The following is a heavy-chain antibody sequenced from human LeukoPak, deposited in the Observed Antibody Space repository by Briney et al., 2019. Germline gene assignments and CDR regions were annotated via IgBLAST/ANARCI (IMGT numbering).Heavy chain of an antibody. V-gene: IGHV3-30*02. D-gene: IGHD3-10*01. Sequence: GGSLRLSCAASGFTFSSYGMHWVRQAPGKGLEWVAFIRYDGSNKYYADSVKGRFTISRDNSKNTLYLQMNSLRAEDTAVYYCARGFGSVYGSGSYLYYWGQGTLVTVSS. CDR3: ARGFGSVYGSGSYLYY. CDR1: GFTFSSYG. CDR2: IRYDGSNK. J-gene: IGHJ4*02.